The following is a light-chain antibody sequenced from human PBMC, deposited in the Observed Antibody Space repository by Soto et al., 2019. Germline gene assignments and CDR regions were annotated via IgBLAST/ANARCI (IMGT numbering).Light chain of an antibody. J-gene: IGLJ2*01. CDR1: KSNVGRNY. CDR2: DTN. CDR3: GTWDSRLSGVL. V-gene: IGLV1-51*01. Sequence: QSVLTQPPSVSAAPGQTVTVSCSGNKSNVGRNYVSWYQQFPGTAPRLLIYDTNKLPSGIPGRFSGSKSGTSATLGITGLQTGDEAIYYCGTWDSRLSGVLFGGGTKLTVL.